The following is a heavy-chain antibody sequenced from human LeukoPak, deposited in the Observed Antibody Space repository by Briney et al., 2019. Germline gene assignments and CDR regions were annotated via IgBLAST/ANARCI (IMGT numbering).Heavy chain of an antibody. J-gene: IGHJ4*02. CDR1: GYTFISYD. CDR2: MNPNSGNT. CDR3: ARDPADSSGWYWGYYFDY. Sequence: ASVKVSCKASGYTFISYDITWVRQATGQGLEWMAWMNPNSGNTGYAQKFQGRVTMTRNTSISTAYMELSSLRSEDTAVYYCARDPADSSGWYWGYYFDYWGQGTLVTVSS. V-gene: IGHV1-8*01. D-gene: IGHD6-19*01.